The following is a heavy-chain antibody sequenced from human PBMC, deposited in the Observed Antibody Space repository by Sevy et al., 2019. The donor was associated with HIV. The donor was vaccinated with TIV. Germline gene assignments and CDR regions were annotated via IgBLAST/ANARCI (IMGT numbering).Heavy chain of an antibody. CDR1: GYTFTGHY. CDR3: ARVFPYCSGGSCYSSYDAFDI. J-gene: IGHJ3*02. V-gene: IGHV1-2*02. CDR2: INPNSGST. Sequence: ASVKVSCKASGYTFTGHYMHWVRQAPGQGLEWMGWINPNSGSTDYAQKFQGRVTLTRDTYISTAYLELSRLTSDDTVVYYCARVFPYCSGGSCYSSYDAFDIWGQGTMVTVSS. D-gene: IGHD2-15*01.